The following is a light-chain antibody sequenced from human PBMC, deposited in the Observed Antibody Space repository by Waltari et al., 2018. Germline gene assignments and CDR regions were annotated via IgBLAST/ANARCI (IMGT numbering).Light chain of an antibody. CDR1: NYNIGNNF. Sequence: QSVLSQPPSASGTPGQRVPISCSGSNYNIGNNFVSWYHQLPGTAPKLLRYRNNQRPSGVPDRFSGSKSGTSASLAISGLRSEDEADYYCASWDGSLGGVIFGGGTKLTVL. CDR3: ASWDGSLGGVI. J-gene: IGLJ2*01. CDR2: RNN. V-gene: IGLV1-47*01.